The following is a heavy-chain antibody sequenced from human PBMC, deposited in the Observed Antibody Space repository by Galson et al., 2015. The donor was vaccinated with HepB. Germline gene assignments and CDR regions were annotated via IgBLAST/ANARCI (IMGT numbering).Heavy chain of an antibody. J-gene: IGHJ5*02. CDR1: GYTFTSYA. Sequence: SVKVSCKASGYTFTSYAMHWVRQAPGQRLEWMGWINAGNGNTKYSQKFQGRVTITGDTSASTAYMELSSLRSEDTAVYYCARGRRVFGVVYNWFDPWGQGTLVTVSS. V-gene: IGHV1-3*01. CDR3: ARGRRVFGVVYNWFDP. CDR2: INAGNGNT. D-gene: IGHD3-3*01.